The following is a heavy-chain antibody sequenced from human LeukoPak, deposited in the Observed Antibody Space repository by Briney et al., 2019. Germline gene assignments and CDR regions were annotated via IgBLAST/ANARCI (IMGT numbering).Heavy chain of an antibody. V-gene: IGHV4-39*07. D-gene: IGHD5-12*01. Sequence: SETLSLTCTVSGGSISSSSYYWGWVRQPPGKGLEWIASVYYSGNTYYNPALKSRVTISIDTSKNQFSLKVSSVTAADTAVYYCARVDIVATIPYFDYWGQGTLVTVSS. CDR3: ARVDIVATIPYFDY. CDR2: VYYSGNT. J-gene: IGHJ4*02. CDR1: GGSISSSSYY.